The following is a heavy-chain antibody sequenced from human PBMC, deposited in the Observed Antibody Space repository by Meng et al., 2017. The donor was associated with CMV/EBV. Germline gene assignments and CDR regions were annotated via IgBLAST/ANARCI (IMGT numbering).Heavy chain of an antibody. CDR1: GFTFSSYS. CDR2: ISGSGGST. CDR3: AKSTILNPRFDY. Sequence: GSLRLSCAASGFTFSSYSMSWVRQAPGKGLEWVSAISGSGGSTYYADSVKGRFTISRDNSKNTLYLQMNSLRADNTAVYYCAKSTILNPRFDYWGQGTLVTVSS. V-gene: IGHV3-23*01. D-gene: IGHD5/OR15-5a*01. J-gene: IGHJ4*02.